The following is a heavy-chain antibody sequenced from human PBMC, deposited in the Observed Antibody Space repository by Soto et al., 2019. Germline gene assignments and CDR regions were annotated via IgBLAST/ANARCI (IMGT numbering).Heavy chain of an antibody. J-gene: IGHJ4*02. CDR2: ISYDGSNK. CDR3: AKETWDYIWGSYRPYDY. V-gene: IGHV3-30*18. Sequence: QVQLVESGGGVVQPGRSLRLSCAASGFTFSSYGMHWVRQAPGKGLEWVAVISYDGSNKYYADSVKGRFTISRDNSKITLYLQMNSLRAEDTAVYYCAKETWDYIWGSYRPYDYWGQGTLVTVSS. D-gene: IGHD3-16*02. CDR1: GFTFSSYG.